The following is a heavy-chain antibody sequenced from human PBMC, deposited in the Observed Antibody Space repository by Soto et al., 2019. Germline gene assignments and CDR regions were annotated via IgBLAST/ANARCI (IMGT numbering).Heavy chain of an antibody. Sequence: GSRRPSCAASGFTFSRYLMSGVRQAPGKGLEWVANIKQDGSEKYYVDSVKGRFTISRDNAKNSLYLQMNSLRAEDTAVYYCAKIYYGDYVDRFDPWGQGTLVTVSS. V-gene: IGHV3-7*01. CDR2: IKQDGSEK. CDR3: AKIYYGDYVDRFDP. D-gene: IGHD4-17*01. CDR1: GFTFSRYL. J-gene: IGHJ5*02.